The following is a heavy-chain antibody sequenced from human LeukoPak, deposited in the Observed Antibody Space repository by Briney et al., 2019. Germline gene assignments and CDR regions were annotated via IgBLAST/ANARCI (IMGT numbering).Heavy chain of an antibody. CDR3: ARDGITMRILEY. Sequence: GGSLRPSCAASGFTFNTYTINWVRQAPGKGLEWVSSISSSSIYIYYADSLKGRFTISRNNAKNSLYLQMDSLRAEDTAVYYCARDGITMRILEYWGQGTLVTVSS. J-gene: IGHJ4*02. CDR2: ISSSSIYI. D-gene: IGHD3-10*01. CDR1: GFTFNTYT. V-gene: IGHV3-21*01.